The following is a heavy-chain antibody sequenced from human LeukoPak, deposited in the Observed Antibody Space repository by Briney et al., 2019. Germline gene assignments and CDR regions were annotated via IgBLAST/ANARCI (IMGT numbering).Heavy chain of an antibody. CDR1: GGSISSYY. D-gene: IGHD3-3*01. V-gene: IGHV4-59*08. CDR2: IYYSGSA. CDR3: ARGPEWYYFDY. Sequence: SETLSLTCTVSGGSISSYYWSWIRQPPGKGLEWIAYIYYSGSAIYSPSLKSRVTISVDTSKNQFSLRLSSVTAADTAVYYCARGPEWYYFDYWGQGTLVTVSS. J-gene: IGHJ4*02.